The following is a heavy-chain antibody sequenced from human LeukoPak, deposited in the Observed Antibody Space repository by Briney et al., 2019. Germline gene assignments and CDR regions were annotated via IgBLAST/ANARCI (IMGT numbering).Heavy chain of an antibody. J-gene: IGHJ4*02. D-gene: IGHD2-21*01. V-gene: IGHV3-21*01. CDR3: ARVGSGLTYYFDY. Sequence: GGALRLSCAASGFTFSSYSMNWVRQAPGEGLEWVSFISSSSSYIYYVDSMKGRFTISRDNARNSLYLQMNSLRAEDTAVYYCARVGSGLTYYFDYWGQGTLVTVSS. CDR1: GFTFSSYS. CDR2: ISSSSSYI.